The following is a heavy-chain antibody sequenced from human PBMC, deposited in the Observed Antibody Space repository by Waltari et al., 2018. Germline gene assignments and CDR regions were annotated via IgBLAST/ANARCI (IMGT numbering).Heavy chain of an antibody. D-gene: IGHD6-13*01. V-gene: IGHV4-39*01. J-gene: IGHJ3*02. CDR1: GGSISSSSYY. CDR3: ARRVSSADAFDI. Sequence: QVQLQESGPGLVKPSETLSLTCTVSGGSISSSSYYWGWIRQPPGKGLEWIGSIYYSGSTYYNPSLKSRVTISVDTSKNQFSLKLSSVTAADTAVYYCARRVSSADAFDIWGQGTMVTVSS. CDR2: IYYSGST.